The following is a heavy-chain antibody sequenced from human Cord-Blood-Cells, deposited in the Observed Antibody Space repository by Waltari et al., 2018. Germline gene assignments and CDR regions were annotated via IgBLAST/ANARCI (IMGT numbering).Heavy chain of an antibody. CDR3: ARDSGSYVVY. D-gene: IGHD1-26*01. V-gene: IGHV4-61*01. J-gene: IGHJ4*02. Sequence: QVQLQESGPGMVKPSETLSLTCTASGRVVRCGMYYWSWIRQPPGKGLEWIGYIYYSGITNYNPSLKSRVTISVDTSKNQFSLKLSSVTAADTAVYYCARDSGSYVVYWGQGTLVTVSS. CDR1: GRVVRCGMYY. CDR2: IYYSGIT.